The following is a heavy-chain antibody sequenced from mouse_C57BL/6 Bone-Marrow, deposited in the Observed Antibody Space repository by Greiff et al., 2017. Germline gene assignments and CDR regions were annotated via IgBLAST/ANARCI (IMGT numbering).Heavy chain of an antibody. CDR2: IFPGSGST. J-gene: IGHJ3*01. Sequence: QVQLKESGAELMKPGASVKLSCKAPGYTFTGYWIEWVKQRPGHGLEWIGEIFPGSGSTTYTEKFKGKATFTAVSSSNTAYMQLSSLTTENSAIYYGARYSSGYAWLAYWGQGTLVTVSA. D-gene: IGHD3-2*02. V-gene: IGHV1-9*01. CDR3: ARYSSGYAWLAY. CDR1: GYTFTGYW.